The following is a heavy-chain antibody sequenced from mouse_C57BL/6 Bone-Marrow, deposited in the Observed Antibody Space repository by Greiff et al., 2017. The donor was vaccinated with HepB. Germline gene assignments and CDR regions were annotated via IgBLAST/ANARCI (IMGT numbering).Heavy chain of an antibody. J-gene: IGHJ4*01. V-gene: IGHV1-4*01. CDR3: ALRGSCYVPYYAMDY. CDR1: GYTFTSYT. CDR2: INPSSGYN. Sequence: QVQLQQSGAELARPGASVKMSCKASGYTFTSYTMHWVKQRPGQGLEWIGYINPSSGYNKYNQKFKDKATLTSYKSSSTAYMQLSSLTSEDSAVYYCALRGSCYVPYYAMDYWGQGTSVTVSS. D-gene: IGHD1-1*01.